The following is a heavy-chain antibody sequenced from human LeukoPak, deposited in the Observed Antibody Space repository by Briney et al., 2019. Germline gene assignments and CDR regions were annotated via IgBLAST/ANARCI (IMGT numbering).Heavy chain of an antibody. V-gene: IGHV3-30-3*01. CDR3: ARGIFGVVISDY. CDR1: GFTFSSYA. CDR2: ISYDGSNK. D-gene: IGHD3-3*01. J-gene: IGHJ4*02. Sequence: GRSLRLSCAASGFTFSSYAMHWVRQAPGKGLEWVAVISYDGSNKYHADSVKGRFTISRDNSKNTLYLQMNSLRAEDTAVYYCARGIFGVVISDYWGQGTLVTVSS.